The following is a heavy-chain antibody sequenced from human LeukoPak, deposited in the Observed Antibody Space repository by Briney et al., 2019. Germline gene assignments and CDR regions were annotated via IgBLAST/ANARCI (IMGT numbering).Heavy chain of an antibody. D-gene: IGHD3-22*01. V-gene: IGHV3-9*01. J-gene: IGHJ4*02. CDR2: ISWNSGSI. CDR3: AKDFYYYAGSHFDY. Sequence: GRSLRLSCAASGFTFDDYAMHWVRQAPGKGLEWVSGISWNSGSIGYADSVKGRFTISRDNAKNSLYPQMNSLRAEDTALYYCAKDFYYYAGSHFDYWGQGTLVTVSS. CDR1: GFTFDDYA.